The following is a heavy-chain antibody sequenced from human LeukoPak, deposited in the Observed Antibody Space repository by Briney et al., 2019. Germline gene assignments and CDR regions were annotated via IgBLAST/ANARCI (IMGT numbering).Heavy chain of an antibody. CDR1: GFTFSSYA. J-gene: IGHJ4*02. CDR3: ARGSELASLKYYFDY. CDR2: ISYDGSNK. V-gene: IGHV3-30-3*01. D-gene: IGHD1-7*01. Sequence: GGSLRLSCAASGFTFSSYAMHWVRQAPGKGLEWVAVISYDGSNKYYADSVKGRFTISRDNSKNTLYLQMNSLRAEDTAVYYCARGSELASLKYYFDYWGQGTLVTVSS.